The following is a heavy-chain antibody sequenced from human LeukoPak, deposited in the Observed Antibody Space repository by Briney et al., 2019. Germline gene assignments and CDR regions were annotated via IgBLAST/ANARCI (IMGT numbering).Heavy chain of an antibody. V-gene: IGHV3-74*01. CDR1: GFTLSSYW. Sequence: PGGSLRLSCATSGFTLSSYWRHWVCHVPGKGLEWPSRINNDGVSTSYTDSVKGRFTISRDNAKNTLYLRMNSLRAEDTAIYYCARKPLSGGYGGTIDYWGQGTLVTVSS. J-gene: IGHJ4*02. D-gene: IGHD5-12*01. CDR2: INNDGVST. CDR3: ARKPLSGGYGGTIDY.